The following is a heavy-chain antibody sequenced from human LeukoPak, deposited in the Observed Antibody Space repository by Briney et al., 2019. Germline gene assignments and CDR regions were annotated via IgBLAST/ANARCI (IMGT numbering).Heavy chain of an antibody. J-gene: IGHJ5*02. V-gene: IGHV4-59*01. CDR1: GGSISSYY. CDR2: IYYSGSA. CDR3: ARGPEELPFDP. Sequence: PSETLSLTCTVSGGSISSYYWSWIRQPPGKGLEWIAYIYYSGSANYNPSLKSRVTISVDTSKNQFSLKLSSVTAADTAVYYCARGPEELPFDPWGQGILVTVSS. D-gene: IGHD1-26*01.